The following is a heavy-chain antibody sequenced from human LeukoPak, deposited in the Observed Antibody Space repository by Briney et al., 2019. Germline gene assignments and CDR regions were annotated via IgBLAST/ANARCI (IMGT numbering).Heavy chain of an antibody. CDR3: AKDLVFQYYDILTGYPSFDY. CDR1: GFTFSSYG. Sequence: PGGSLRLSCAASGFTFSSYGMHWVRQTPGKGLEWVAVISYDGSNKYYADSVKGRFTISRDNSKNTLYLQMNSLRAEDTAVYYCAKDLVFQYYDILTGYPSFDYWGQGTLVTVSS. V-gene: IGHV3-30*18. CDR2: ISYDGSNK. J-gene: IGHJ4*02. D-gene: IGHD3-9*01.